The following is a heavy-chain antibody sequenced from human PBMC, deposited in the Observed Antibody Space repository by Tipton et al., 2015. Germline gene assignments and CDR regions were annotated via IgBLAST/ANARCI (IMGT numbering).Heavy chain of an antibody. CDR1: GDSVSRGRSY. CDR3: ASNHEVLRGYLDN. Sequence: TLSLTCSVSGDSVSRGRSYWSWIRQPPGKGLEWIGYIYNSGSTNYNPSLESRVTISVDTSKNHFSLRLSSVTAADTAVYYCASNHEVLRGYLDNWGQGSLVTVSS. CDR2: IYNSGST. J-gene: IGHJ4*02. D-gene: IGHD3-3*01. V-gene: IGHV4-61*03.